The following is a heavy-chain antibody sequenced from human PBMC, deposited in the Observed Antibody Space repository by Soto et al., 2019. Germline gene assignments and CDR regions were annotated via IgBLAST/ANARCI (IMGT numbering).Heavy chain of an antibody. CDR3: ARGTYYDYVWGSYRYTAHNWFDP. J-gene: IGHJ5*02. CDR2: MNPNSGNT. V-gene: IGHV1-8*01. D-gene: IGHD3-16*02. CDR1: GYIFTSYD. Sequence: QVQLVQCGAEVKRPGASVKVSCKASGYIFTSYDINWVRQATGQGLEWMGWMNPNSGNTGYAQKFQGRVTMTRNTSISTAYMELSSLRSEDTAVYYCARGTYYDYVWGSYRYTAHNWFDPRGQGTLVTVSS.